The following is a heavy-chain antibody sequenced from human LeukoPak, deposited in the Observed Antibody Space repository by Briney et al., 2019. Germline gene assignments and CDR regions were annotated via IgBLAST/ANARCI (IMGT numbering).Heavy chain of an antibody. V-gene: IGHV3-48*03. CDR2: ISSSGSTI. CDR3: ARARDTRSAFDY. Sequence: PGGSLRLSCAASGFTFSSYEMNWVRQAPGKGLEWVSYISSSGSTIYYADSVKGRFTISRDNAKNSLYLQMNSLRAEDTAVYYCARARDTRSAFDYWGQGTLVTVSS. D-gene: IGHD5-18*01. J-gene: IGHJ4*02. CDR1: GFTFSSYE.